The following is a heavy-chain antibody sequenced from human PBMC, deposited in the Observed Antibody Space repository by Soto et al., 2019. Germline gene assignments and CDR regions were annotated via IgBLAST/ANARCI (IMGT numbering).Heavy chain of an antibody. CDR1: GFTFDDYA. Sequence: EVQLVESGGGLVQPGRSLRLSCAASGFTFDDYAMHWVRQVPGKGLEWVSGINWNSGSIGYGDSVKGRFAISRDNAKNSLHLQMNSLSAEDKAFYYCVKDESINWYSGHFRHWGQGNLVTVSS. CDR2: INWNSGSI. CDR3: VKDESINWYSGHFRH. V-gene: IGHV3-9*01. D-gene: IGHD6-13*01. J-gene: IGHJ1*01.